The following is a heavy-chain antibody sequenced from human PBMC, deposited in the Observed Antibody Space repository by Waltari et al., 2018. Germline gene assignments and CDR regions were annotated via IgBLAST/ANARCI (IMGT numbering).Heavy chain of an antibody. Sequence: QVQLQESGPGLVKPSETLSLICAVSGYSSSSDYYWGWIRQPPGKGLEWIGSFHHSGNTYYNPSLRSRVTISIDTSKNQFSLKLSSVTAADTAVYYCARALYCFNGVCSKGGASDIWGQGTMVTVSS. CDR3: ARALYCFNGVCSKGGASDI. J-gene: IGHJ3*02. CDR1: GYSSSSDYY. CDR2: FHHSGNT. D-gene: IGHD2-8*01. V-gene: IGHV4-38-2*01.